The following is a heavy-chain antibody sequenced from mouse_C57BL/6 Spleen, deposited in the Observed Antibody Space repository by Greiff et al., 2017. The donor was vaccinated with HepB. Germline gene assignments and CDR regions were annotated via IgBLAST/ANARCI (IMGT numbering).Heavy chain of an antibody. CDR3: ARGYYGSDWYFDV. J-gene: IGHJ1*03. CDR1: GYTFTSYW. CDR2: INPSSGYT. D-gene: IGHD1-1*01. V-gene: IGHV1-7*01. Sequence: VMLVESGAELAKPGASVKLSCKASGYTFTSYWMHWVKQRPGQGLEWIGYINPSSGYTKYNQKFKDKATLTADKSSSTAYMQLSSLTYEDSAVYYCARGYYGSDWYFDVWGTGTTVTVSS.